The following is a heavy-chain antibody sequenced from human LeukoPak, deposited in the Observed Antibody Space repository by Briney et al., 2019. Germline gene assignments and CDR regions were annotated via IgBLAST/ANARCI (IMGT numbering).Heavy chain of an antibody. Sequence: GGSLRLSCAASGFTFNSYALSWVRQAPGKGLEWVSVISGSGGSTYYADSVKGRFTISRDNAKNSLYLQMNSLRAEDTAVYYCARVHAYYYDSSGYYGTPYYYYGMDVWGQGTTVTVSS. D-gene: IGHD3-22*01. J-gene: IGHJ6*02. CDR3: ARVHAYYYDSSGYYGTPYYYYGMDV. V-gene: IGHV3-23*01. CDR2: ISGSGGST. CDR1: GFTFNSYA.